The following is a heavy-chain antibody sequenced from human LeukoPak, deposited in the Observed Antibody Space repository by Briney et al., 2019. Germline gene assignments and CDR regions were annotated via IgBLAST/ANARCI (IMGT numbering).Heavy chain of an antibody. J-gene: IGHJ4*02. Sequence: GGSLRLSCAASGFTFGSYAMSWVRQAPGKGLEWVAVISYDGSNKYYADSVKGRFTISRDNSKNTLYLQMNSLRAEDTAVYYCAKEVVTPTYYFDYWGQGTLVTVSS. CDR1: GFTFGSYA. CDR2: ISYDGSNK. CDR3: AKEVVTPTYYFDY. V-gene: IGHV3-30*18. D-gene: IGHD4-23*01.